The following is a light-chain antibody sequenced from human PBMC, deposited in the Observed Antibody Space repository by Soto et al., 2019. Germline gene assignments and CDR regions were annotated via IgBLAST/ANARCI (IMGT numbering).Light chain of an antibody. CDR1: SSDVGSSNL. CDR3: CSYAGSSTHV. CDR2: EVS. Sequence: QSVLTQPASVSGSPGQSITFSCTGTSSDVGSSNLVSWYQQHPGKAPKLLIYEVSKRPSGVSNRFSGSKSGNTASLTISGLQAEDEADYXCCSYAGSSTHVFGTGTKVTVL. V-gene: IGLV2-23*02. J-gene: IGLJ1*01.